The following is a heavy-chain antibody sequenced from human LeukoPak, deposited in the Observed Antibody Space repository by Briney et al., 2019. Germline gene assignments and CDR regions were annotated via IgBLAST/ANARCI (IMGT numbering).Heavy chain of an antibody. CDR2: VNHSGNT. V-gene: IGHV4-34*01. CDR3: ARYPTIVVVKGPHDAFDI. CDR1: GGSFSGYY. Sequence: SETLSLTXAVYGGSFSGYYWSWIRQPPGKGLEWIGEVNHSGNTNYNPSLKSRVTISVDTSKNQFSLKLSSVTAADTAVYYCARYPTIVVVKGPHDAFDIWGQGTMVTVSS. J-gene: IGHJ3*02. D-gene: IGHD3-22*01.